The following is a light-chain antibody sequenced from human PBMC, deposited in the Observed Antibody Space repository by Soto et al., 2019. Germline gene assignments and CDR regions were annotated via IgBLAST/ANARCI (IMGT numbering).Light chain of an antibody. J-gene: IGLJ1*01. Sequence: QSALTQPTSVSGSPGQSITISCTGTSSDVGGYNYVSWYQQHPGKAPKLMIYDVSTRPSWVSNRFSGSKSGNTASLTISGLQAEDEADYYCSSYTSSSLQVFGTGTKLTVL. CDR1: SSDVGGYNY. CDR3: SSYTSSSLQV. CDR2: DVS. V-gene: IGLV2-14*03.